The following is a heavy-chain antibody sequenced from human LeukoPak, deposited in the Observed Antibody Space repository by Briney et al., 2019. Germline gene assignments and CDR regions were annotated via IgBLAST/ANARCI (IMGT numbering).Heavy chain of an antibody. CDR3: ARGNCRSTERYTDDAFDI. CDR2: ISPYNGNT. CDR1: GYTFTSYG. J-gene: IGHJ3*02. V-gene: IGHV1-18*01. D-gene: IGHD2-2*01. Sequence: ASVKVSCKASGYTFTSYGISWVRQAPGQGLEWMGWISPYNGNTNYAQTIQDRVTMTTDTSTSTDYMELRGLRSDDTAVYYCARGNCRSTERYTDDAFDIWGQGTMVTVSS.